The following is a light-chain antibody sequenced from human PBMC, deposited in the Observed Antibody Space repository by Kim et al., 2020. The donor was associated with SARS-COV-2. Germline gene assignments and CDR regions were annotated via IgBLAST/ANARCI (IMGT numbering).Light chain of an antibody. CDR1: QGISKD. V-gene: IGKV1-27*01. Sequence: SASVGDRVTITCRASQGISKDLAWYQQKPGNAPKLLIFAASALQSGVPTRFSGSGSGTDFTLTISSRQPEDVATYYCQKYNGAPWTFGQGTKLEI. CDR2: AAS. J-gene: IGKJ1*01. CDR3: QKYNGAPWT.